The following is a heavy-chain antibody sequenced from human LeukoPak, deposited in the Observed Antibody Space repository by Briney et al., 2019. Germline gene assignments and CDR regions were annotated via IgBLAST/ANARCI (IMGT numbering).Heavy chain of an antibody. CDR2: IYHSGST. Sequence: SETLSLTCPVSGYSISSGYYWGWIRQPPGKGLEWIGSIYHSGSTYYNPSLKSRVTISVGTSKNQFSLKLSSVTAADTAVYYCASKASDYAFDYWGQGTLVTVSS. CDR1: GYSISSGYY. J-gene: IGHJ4*02. D-gene: IGHD4-17*01. CDR3: ASKASDYAFDY. V-gene: IGHV4-38-2*01.